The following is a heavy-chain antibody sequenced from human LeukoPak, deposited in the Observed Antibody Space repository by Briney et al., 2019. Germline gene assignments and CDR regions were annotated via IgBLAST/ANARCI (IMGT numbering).Heavy chain of an antibody. CDR2: TYYRSKWYN. CDR3: RTATERYFDY. Sequence: SQTLSFTCAISGAGVSTNSDAWNWIRQSPSRGLEWLGRTYYRSKWYNDYAVSVKSRLTINADTSKNHFSLQLSSVTPEATAVYDSRTATERYFDYWGQGTLVTVSS. D-gene: IGHD2-15*01. V-gene: IGHV6-1*01. J-gene: IGHJ4*02. CDR1: GAGVSTNSDA.